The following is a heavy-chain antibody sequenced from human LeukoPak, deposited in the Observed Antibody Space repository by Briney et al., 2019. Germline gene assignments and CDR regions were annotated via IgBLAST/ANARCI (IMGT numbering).Heavy chain of an antibody. CDR3: AREGPRPVIPSAFDI. CDR2: GSESGGT. D-gene: IGHD2-21*01. Sequence: SETLSLTCAVYGGSLNGHYWSWIRQPPGKGLEWIGEGSESGGTKFNPSLKSRVTISADTSKNQFSLKLNSVTAADTAVYYCAREGPRPVIPSAFDIWGQGTMVTVSS. V-gene: IGHV4-34*01. CDR1: GGSLNGHY. J-gene: IGHJ3*02.